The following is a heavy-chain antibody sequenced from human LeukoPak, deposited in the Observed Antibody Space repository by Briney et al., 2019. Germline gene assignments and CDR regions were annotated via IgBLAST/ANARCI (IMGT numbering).Heavy chain of an antibody. CDR1: GFTFDDYA. J-gene: IGHJ4*02. D-gene: IGHD2-2*02. CDR3: TTGYGDLDCSSTSCYTVLGG. CDR2: ISWNSGSI. Sequence: PGGSLRLSCAASGFTFDDYAMHWVRQAPGKGLEWVSGISWNSGSIGYADSVKGRFTISRDNSKNTLYLQMNSLKTEDTAVYYCTTGYGDLDCSSTSCYTVLGGWGQGTLVTVSS. V-gene: IGHV3-9*01.